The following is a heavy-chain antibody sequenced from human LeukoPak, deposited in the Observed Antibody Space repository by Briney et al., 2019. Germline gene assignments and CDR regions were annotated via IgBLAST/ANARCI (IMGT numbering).Heavy chain of an antibody. CDR1: AFTFTGYW. CDR2: IKQDGSEK. Sequence: GGSLRLSCAASAFTFTGYWLSWVRQAPGKGLEWVANIKQDGSEKYYVDSVKGRFTISRDNAKNSLYLQMNGLRAEDTAVYYCARDRRDGLDYWGQGTLVTVSS. J-gene: IGHJ4*02. V-gene: IGHV3-7*05. CDR3: ARDRRDGLDY. D-gene: IGHD5-24*01.